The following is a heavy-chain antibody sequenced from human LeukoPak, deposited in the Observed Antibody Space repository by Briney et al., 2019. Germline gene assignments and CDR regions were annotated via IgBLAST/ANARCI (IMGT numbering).Heavy chain of an antibody. CDR3: ARHSLNNYGSYY. D-gene: IGHD5-24*01. CDR1: GGSISSSTYS. CDR2: IHYDGNT. Sequence: SETLSLTCTVSGGSISSSTYSWTWIRQPPGKGLEWIGSIHYDGNTYYKPSLKSRVTISVDTSKIQFSLRLSSATAADMATYYCARHSLNNYGSYYWGQGTLVTVSS. J-gene: IGHJ4*02. V-gene: IGHV4-39*01.